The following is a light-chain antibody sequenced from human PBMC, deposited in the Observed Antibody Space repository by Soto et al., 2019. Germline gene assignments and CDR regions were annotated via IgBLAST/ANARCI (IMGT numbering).Light chain of an antibody. V-gene: IGKV1-9*01. J-gene: IGKJ4*01. Sequence: IRLTQSPSSLSASVGDRVTITCRASQDIAIYLAWYQQKPGEAPKLLIYAASTLYGGVPSRFSGSGSGTEFTLTISSLQSEDFAVYYCQQYNSWPLTFGGGTKVDIK. CDR1: QDIAIY. CDR2: AAS. CDR3: QQYNSWPLT.